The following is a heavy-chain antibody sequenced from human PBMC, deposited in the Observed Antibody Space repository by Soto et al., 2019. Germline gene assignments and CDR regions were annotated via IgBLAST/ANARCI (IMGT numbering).Heavy chain of an antibody. CDR1: GFTFSSYA. CDR2: ISGSGGST. CDR3: AKDRRAVAGTHS. D-gene: IGHD6-19*01. V-gene: IGHV3-23*01. Sequence: PXGSLRLSCSASGFTFSSYAMSWVRQAPGKGLEWVSAISGSGGSTYYADSVKGRFTISRDNSKNTLYLQMNSLRAGDTAVYYCAKDRRAVAGTHSWGQGTLVTVSS. J-gene: IGHJ4*02.